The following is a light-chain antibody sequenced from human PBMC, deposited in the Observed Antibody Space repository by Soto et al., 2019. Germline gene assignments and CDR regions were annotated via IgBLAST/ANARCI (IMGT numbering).Light chain of an antibody. V-gene: IGKV1-27*01. CDR2: AAS. Sequence: DIQMTQSPSSLSGSVGDSVTITCRASQGISNYLAWYQQRPGKAPTLLIYAASTLQSGVPSRFSGSGSGTDFTLTISSLQPEDVATYYCQRYDNAPRTFGQGAKVELK. CDR3: QRYDNAPRT. J-gene: IGKJ1*01. CDR1: QGISNY.